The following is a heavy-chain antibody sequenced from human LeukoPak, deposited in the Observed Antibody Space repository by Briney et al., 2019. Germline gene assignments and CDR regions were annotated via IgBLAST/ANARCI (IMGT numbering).Heavy chain of an antibody. CDR1: GFTFSSYE. CDR3: AKGPFGELLSGYFDY. Sequence: GGSLRLSCAASGFTFSSYEMNWVRQAPGKGLEWVSYISSSGSTIYYADSVKGRFTISRDNAKNSLYLQMNSLRAEDTALYYCAKGPFGELLSGYFDYWGQGTLVTVSS. CDR2: ISSSGSTI. V-gene: IGHV3-48*03. J-gene: IGHJ4*02. D-gene: IGHD3-10*01.